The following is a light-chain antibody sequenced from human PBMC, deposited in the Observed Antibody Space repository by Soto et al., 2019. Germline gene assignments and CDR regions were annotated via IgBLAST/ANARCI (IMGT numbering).Light chain of an antibody. Sequence: QSVLTQPASVSGSPGQSITISCTGTSSDIGSYNYVAWYQQFPGKTPKLIIYEVRNRPSGVSFRFSGSKSGNTAPLTISGLQAEDEADYYCSSYTTSSTYVFGTGTKVTVL. CDR1: SSDIGSYNY. J-gene: IGLJ1*01. V-gene: IGLV2-14*01. CDR3: SSYTTSSTYV. CDR2: EVR.